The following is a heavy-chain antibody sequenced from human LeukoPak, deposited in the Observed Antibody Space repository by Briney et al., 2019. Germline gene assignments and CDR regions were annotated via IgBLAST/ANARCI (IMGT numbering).Heavy chain of an antibody. Sequence: QAAGSLRLSCAASRFTFSYYWMTWVRQAPGKGVEWVANIKHNASDKHYADSVNGRFTISRENAKSSLYLQMNSVRVEDTAVYYCLGGVAADYWGRGTLGTVSS. D-gene: IGHD3-16*01. V-gene: IGHV3-7*01. CDR1: RFTFSYYW. J-gene: IGHJ4*01. CDR2: IKHNASDK. CDR3: LGGVAADY.